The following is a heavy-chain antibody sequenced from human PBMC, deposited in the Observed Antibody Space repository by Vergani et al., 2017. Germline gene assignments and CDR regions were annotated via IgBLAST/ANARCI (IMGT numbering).Heavy chain of an antibody. J-gene: IGHJ6*02. CDR3: ARDGLSAAQCPMIPHGMDV. Sequence: EVQLVESGGGLVQPGGSLRLSCAASGFTFSSYSMNWVRQAPGKGLEWVSYISSSSSTIYYADSVKGRFTISRDNAKNSLYLQMNSLRDEDTAGYYCARDGLSAAQCPMIPHGMDVWGQGTTVTVSS. CDR1: GFTFSSYS. D-gene: IGHD2-2*01. CDR2: ISSSSSTI. V-gene: IGHV3-48*02.